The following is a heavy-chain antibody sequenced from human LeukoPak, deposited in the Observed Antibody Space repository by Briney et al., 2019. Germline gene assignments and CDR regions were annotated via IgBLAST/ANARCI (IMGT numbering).Heavy chain of an antibody. J-gene: IGHJ5*02. V-gene: IGHV1-18*01. Sequence: GASVKVSCKASGYTFINYGIGWVRQAPGQELEGMGWISPYNGKTKYAQNLQGRVTMTTATSTSSAYMDLRSLTFDDTAVYYCARLPTIVAPAWTHQPFDPWGQGTLVIVSS. D-gene: IGHD2-2*01. CDR3: ARLPTIVAPAWTHQPFDP. CDR1: GYTFINYG. CDR2: ISPYNGKT.